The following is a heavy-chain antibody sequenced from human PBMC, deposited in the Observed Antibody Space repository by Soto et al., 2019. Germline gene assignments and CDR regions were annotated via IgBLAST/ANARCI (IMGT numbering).Heavy chain of an antibody. CDR1: GFTFSSYA. D-gene: IGHD1-1*01. Sequence: GSLRLSCAASGFTFSSYALGWVRQAPGKGLEWVSAISGSGGSTYYADSVKGRFTISRDNSKNTLYLQMNSLRAEDTAVYYCAKAGTPRLEAPFDPWGQGTLVTVSS. CDR2: ISGSGGST. CDR3: AKAGTPRLEAPFDP. V-gene: IGHV3-23*01. J-gene: IGHJ5*02.